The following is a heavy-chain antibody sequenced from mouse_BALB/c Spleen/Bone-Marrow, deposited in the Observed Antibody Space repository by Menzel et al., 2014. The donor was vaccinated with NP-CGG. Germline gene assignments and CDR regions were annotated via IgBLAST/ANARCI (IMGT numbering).Heavy chain of an antibody. D-gene: IGHD2-1*01. CDR1: GFIFSSFG. V-gene: IGHV5-17*02. Sequence: DVKLVESGGGLVQPGGSRKLSCAASGFIFSSFGMHWVRQAPEKGLEWVAYISSGSSTIYYADTVKGRFTISRDNPKNTLFLQMTSLRSEDTAMYYCAREGNYAWFAYWGQGTLVTVSA. CDR2: ISSGSSTI. J-gene: IGHJ3*01. CDR3: AREGNYAWFAY.